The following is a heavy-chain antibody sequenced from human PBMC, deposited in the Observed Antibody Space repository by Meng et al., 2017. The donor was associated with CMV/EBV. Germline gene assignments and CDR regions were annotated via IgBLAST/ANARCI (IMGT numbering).Heavy chain of an antibody. Sequence: GESLKISCAASGFTFRTYNMNWVRQAPGRGLEWVSSITSNSDYVRYAGSVKGRFTISRDNSKNTLYLQMNSLRAEDTAVYYCAKDRLNLFTEYQLPATHFDYWGQGTLVTVSS. CDR2: ITSNSDYV. V-gene: IGHV3-21*04. CDR1: GFTFRTYN. J-gene: IGHJ4*02. D-gene: IGHD2-2*01. CDR3: AKDRLNLFTEYQLPATHFDY.